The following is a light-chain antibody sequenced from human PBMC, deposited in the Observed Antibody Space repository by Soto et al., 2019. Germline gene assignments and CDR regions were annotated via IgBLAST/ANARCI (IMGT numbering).Light chain of an antibody. Sequence: DIPMTQSPSSLSASVGDRVTITCRASQGIRTDLGWYQQKPGKAPKRLIYAASSLQSGVPSRFSGSGSGTEFTLTSSSRQPEDVATYYCLQTSSAPFTFGPGTKVDIK. CDR3: LQTSSAPFT. J-gene: IGKJ3*01. CDR1: QGIRTD. CDR2: AAS. V-gene: IGKV1-17*01.